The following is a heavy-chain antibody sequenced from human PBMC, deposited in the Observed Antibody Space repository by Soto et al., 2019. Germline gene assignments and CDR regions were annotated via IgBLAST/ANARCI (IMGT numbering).Heavy chain of an antibody. V-gene: IGHV4-30-4*01. CDR1: GGSIGSGDYY. D-gene: IGHD1-7*01. CDR2: IYYSGST. CDR3: ARQYNWNYSWFDP. J-gene: IGHJ5*02. Sequence: PSETLSLTCTVSGGSIGSGDYYWSWIRQPPGKGLEWIGYIYYSGSTYYNPSLKSRVTISVDTSKNQFSLKLSSVTAADTAVYYCARQYNWNYSWFDPWGQGTLVTVSS.